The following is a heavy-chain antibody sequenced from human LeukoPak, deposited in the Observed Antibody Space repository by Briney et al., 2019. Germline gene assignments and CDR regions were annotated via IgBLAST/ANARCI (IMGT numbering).Heavy chain of an antibody. Sequence: SETLSLTCTVSGGSISSYYWSWIRQPPGKGLEWIEYIYYSGSTNYNPSLKSRVTISVDTSKNQFSLKLTSVTAADTAVYYCAREGAGTNYYYYYGMDVWGQGTTVTVSS. V-gene: IGHV4-59*01. CDR2: IYYSGST. CDR1: GGSISSYY. J-gene: IGHJ6*02. D-gene: IGHD1-1*01. CDR3: AREGAGTNYYYYYGMDV.